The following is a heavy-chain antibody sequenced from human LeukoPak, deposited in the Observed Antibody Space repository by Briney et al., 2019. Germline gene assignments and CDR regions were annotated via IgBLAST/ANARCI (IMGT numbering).Heavy chain of an antibody. Sequence: SETLSLTCTVSGGSISSSSYYWGWIRQPPGKGLEWIGSMYYSGSTYYNPSLKSRVTMSVDTSKNQFSLKLSSVTAADTAVYYCVRDSSAPYYYYYMDVWGKGTTVTVSS. J-gene: IGHJ6*03. V-gene: IGHV4-39*07. CDR2: MYYSGST. CDR1: GGSISSSSYY. CDR3: VRDSSAPYYYYYMDV.